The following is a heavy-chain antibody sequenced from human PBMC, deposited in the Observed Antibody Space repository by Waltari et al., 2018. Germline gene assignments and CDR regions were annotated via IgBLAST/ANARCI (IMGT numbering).Heavy chain of an antibody. D-gene: IGHD2-8*02. CDR2: IYHSGKT. V-gene: IGHV4-4*02. CDR1: GDSISRKYW. J-gene: IGHJ4*02. CDR3: AADRGVGLYFDY. Sequence: QVPLQESGPGLVKPSGTLSLTCAVSGDSISRKYWWSWVRQSPGKGLEWIGEIYHSGKTYYNPSLKSRVTISVDKSKNQFSLNLSSVTAADTAVYYCAADRGVGLYFDYWGQGTLVTVSS.